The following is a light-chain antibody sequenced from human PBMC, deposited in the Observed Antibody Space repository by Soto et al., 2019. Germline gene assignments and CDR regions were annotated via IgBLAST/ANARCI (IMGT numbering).Light chain of an antibody. Sequence: DLQMTQSPSTLSASVGDRVTITCRASQSIXCWXAWYQQKPGKAPKLLIYDASSLESGVPSRFSGSGSGTEFTLTISSLQPDDFATYYCQQYNSYSTWTFGQGTKVDTK. CDR2: DAS. CDR1: QSIXCW. V-gene: IGKV1-5*01. J-gene: IGKJ1*01. CDR3: QQYNSYSTWT.